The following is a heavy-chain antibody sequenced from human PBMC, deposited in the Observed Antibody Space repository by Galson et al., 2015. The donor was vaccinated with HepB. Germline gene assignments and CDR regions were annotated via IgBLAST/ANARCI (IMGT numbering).Heavy chain of an antibody. CDR1: GFTFSSYS. CDR2: ISSSSSTI. Sequence: SLRLSCAASGFTFSSYSMNWVRQAPGKGLEWVSYISSSSSTIYYADSVKGRFTISRDNAKNSLYLQMNSLRAEDTAVYYCAKDRVKWGKMATMGNFYYGMDVWGQGTTVTVSS. V-gene: IGHV3-48*01. J-gene: IGHJ6*02. D-gene: IGHD5-24*01. CDR3: AKDRVKWGKMATMGNFYYGMDV.